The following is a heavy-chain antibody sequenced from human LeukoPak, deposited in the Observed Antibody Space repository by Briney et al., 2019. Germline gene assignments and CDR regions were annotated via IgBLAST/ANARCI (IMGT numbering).Heavy chain of an antibody. J-gene: IGHJ4*02. CDR1: GFTFSSYW. V-gene: IGHV3-30-3*01. CDR3: ARAGGSTSCYDY. D-gene: IGHD2-2*01. CDR2: ISYDGNNK. Sequence: GGSLRLSCAASGFTFSSYWMSWARQAPGKGLEWVAVISYDGNNKYYADSVKGRFTISRDNSKNTLYLQMNSLTTDDTAVYYCARAGGSTSCYDYWGQGTLVTVSS.